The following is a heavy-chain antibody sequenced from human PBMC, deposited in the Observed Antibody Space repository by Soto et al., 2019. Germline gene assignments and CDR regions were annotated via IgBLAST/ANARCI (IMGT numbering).Heavy chain of an antibody. D-gene: IGHD4-17*01. CDR1: GFTFSSYA. V-gene: IGHV3-30*04. Sequence: GGSLRLSCAASGFTFSSYAMHWVRQAPGKGLEWVAVISYDGSNKYYADSVKGRFTISRDNSKNTLYLQMNSLRAEDTAVYYCARDDGDYYYYGMDVWGQGTTVTVSS. CDR2: ISYDGSNK. J-gene: IGHJ6*02. CDR3: ARDDGDYYYYGMDV.